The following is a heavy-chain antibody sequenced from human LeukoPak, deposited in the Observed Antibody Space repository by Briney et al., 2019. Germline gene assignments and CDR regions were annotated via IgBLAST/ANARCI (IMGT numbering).Heavy chain of an antibody. J-gene: IGHJ4*02. CDR1: GFTFSSYG. CDR2: ISNDGSKK. CDR3: AKDRYSYAFEYSDS. D-gene: IGHD5-18*01. Sequence: GGSLRLSCAASGFTFSSYGMHWVRQAPGKGLDWVAVISNDGSKKYYADSVKGRFTISRDNSKNTLSLQASSLRTEDTAVYYCAKDRYSYAFEYSDSWGQGTLVTVSS. V-gene: IGHV3-30*18.